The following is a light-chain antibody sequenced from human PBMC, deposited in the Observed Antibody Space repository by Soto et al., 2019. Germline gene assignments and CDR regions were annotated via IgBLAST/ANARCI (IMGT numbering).Light chain of an antibody. Sequence: IALTQATTTLSLSPGDKVPLSRLPFLYIQTRLAWSQPSPGPAPRLLIYQTSIRAAGIPARFSGSVSGTDFTLTISSLEPEEFAVYYCQQRSNWQWTFGQGTVVDIK. CDR2: QTS. J-gene: IGKJ1*01. CDR1: LYIQTR. V-gene: IGKV3D-11*01. CDR3: QQRSNWQWT.